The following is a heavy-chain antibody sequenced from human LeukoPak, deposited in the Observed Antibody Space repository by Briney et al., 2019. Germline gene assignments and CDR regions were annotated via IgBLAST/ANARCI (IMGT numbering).Heavy chain of an antibody. CDR1: GYTFTGYY. Sequence: ASVKVSCKASGYTFTGYYMHWVRQAPGQGLEWMGWINPNSGGTNYAQKFQGRVTMTRDTSISTAYMELSRLRSDDTAVYYCARAQGFVVVVAATHYYYGMDVWGQGNPGHRLL. CDR3: ARAQGFVVVVAATHYYYGMDV. V-gene: IGHV1-2*02. D-gene: IGHD2-15*01. J-gene: IGHJ6*02. CDR2: INPNSGGT.